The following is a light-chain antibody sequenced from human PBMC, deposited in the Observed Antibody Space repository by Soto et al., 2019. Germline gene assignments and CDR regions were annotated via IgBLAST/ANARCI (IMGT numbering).Light chain of an antibody. CDR3: QQSYSTPPIT. CDR1: QSISSW. J-gene: IGKJ5*01. Sequence: DIQVTQSPFTLAGSVGDRVTITCRASQSISSWLAWYQQKPGKAPKLLIYDASSLESGVPSRFSGSGSGTDFTLTISSLQPEDFATYYCQQSYSTPPITFGQGTRLEIK. CDR2: DAS. V-gene: IGKV1-5*01.